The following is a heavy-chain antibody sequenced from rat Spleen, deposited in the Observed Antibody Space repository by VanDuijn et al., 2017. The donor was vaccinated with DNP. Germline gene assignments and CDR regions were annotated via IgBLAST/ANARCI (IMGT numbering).Heavy chain of an antibody. Sequence: EVQLVESGGGLVQPGRSLKLSCAASGFTFSDYHMAWVRQAPTKGLEWVAYIRYDGGSTYYPDSVKGRFTISRDNAKSTLYLQMDSLRSEDTATYYCTTYYGFNSYFFDSWGQGVKVTVSS. D-gene: IGHD1-6*01. V-gene: IGHV5-20*01. J-gene: IGHJ2*01. CDR2: IRYDGGST. CDR3: TTYYGFNSYFFDS. CDR1: GFTFSDYH.